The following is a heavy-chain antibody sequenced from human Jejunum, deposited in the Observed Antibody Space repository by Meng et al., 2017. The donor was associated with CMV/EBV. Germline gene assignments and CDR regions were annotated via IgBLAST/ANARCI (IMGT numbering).Heavy chain of an antibody. J-gene: IGHJ6*02. CDR1: VNNYA. CDR3: ARGGVKVYYFNAMDV. CDR2: IGDSGGRT. Sequence: VNNYAMNWVRQAPGKGLEWVSAIGDSGGRTYYADFEKGRFTISRDYSKNTLYLQMNRLRAEDTVVYYCARGGVKVYYFNAMDVWGQGTPVTVSS. V-gene: IGHV3-23*01. D-gene: IGHD3-10*01.